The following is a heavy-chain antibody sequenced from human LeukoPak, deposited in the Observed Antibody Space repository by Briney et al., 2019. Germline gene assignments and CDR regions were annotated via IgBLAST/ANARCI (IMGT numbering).Heavy chain of an antibody. Sequence: GGSLRLSCAASGFSVSSNYMSWVRQAPGXGLEWVSVIYSGGSTYYADSVKGRFTISRDNSRNTLYLQMNSLRVEDTAVYYCARGDYGGNHPFDYWGQGTLVTVSS. V-gene: IGHV3-53*01. CDR2: IYSGGST. D-gene: IGHD4-23*01. CDR1: GFSVSSNY. CDR3: ARGDYGGNHPFDY. J-gene: IGHJ4*02.